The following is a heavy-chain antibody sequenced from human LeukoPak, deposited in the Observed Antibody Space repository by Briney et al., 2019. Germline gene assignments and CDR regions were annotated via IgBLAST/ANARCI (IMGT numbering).Heavy chain of an antibody. D-gene: IGHD3-10*01. V-gene: IGHV3-49*04. Sequence: GGSLRLSCTASGFTFGDYAMNWVRQAPGKGLEWVGFIRSKAYGGTTEYAASVKGRFTISRDDSKSIAYLQMNSLKTEDTAVYYCTRDGSGSYSGYWGQGTLVTVSS. CDR3: TRDGSGSYSGY. CDR2: IRSKAYGGTT. J-gene: IGHJ4*02. CDR1: GFTFGDYA.